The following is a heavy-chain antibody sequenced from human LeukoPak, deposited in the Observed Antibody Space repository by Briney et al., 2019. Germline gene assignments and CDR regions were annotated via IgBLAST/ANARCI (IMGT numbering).Heavy chain of an antibody. J-gene: IGHJ4*02. D-gene: IGHD1-14*01. Sequence: ASVKVSCKASGYTFTNYYMHWVRQAPGQGLEWMGIINPSGGSTSYAQKFQGRVTMTRDMSTGTVYMELSSLRSEDTAVYYCARANHHRFDYWGQGTLVTVSS. CDR3: ARANHHRFDY. CDR1: GYTFTNYY. CDR2: INPSGGST. V-gene: IGHV1-46*01.